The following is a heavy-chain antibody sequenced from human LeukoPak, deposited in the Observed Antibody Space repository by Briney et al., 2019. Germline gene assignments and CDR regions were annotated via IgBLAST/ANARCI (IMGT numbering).Heavy chain of an antibody. Sequence: GGSLRLSCAASGFTVSSNYMSWVRQAPGKGLEWVSVIYSGGTTYYADSVKGRSTLSRDNSKNALHLQMNSLRAEDTAVYYCARDQYSYAHAAHWGQGTLVTVSS. D-gene: IGHD5-18*01. V-gene: IGHV3-66*01. CDR2: IYSGGTT. J-gene: IGHJ4*02. CDR3: ARDQYSYAHAAH. CDR1: GFTVSSNY.